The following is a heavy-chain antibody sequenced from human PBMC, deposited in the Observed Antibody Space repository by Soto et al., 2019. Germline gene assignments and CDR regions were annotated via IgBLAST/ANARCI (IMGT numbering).Heavy chain of an antibody. V-gene: IGHV1-3*01. Sequence: ASAKVSCKASGYTFTSYAMHWVRQAPGQRLEWMGWINAGNGNTKYSQKFQGRVTITRDTSASTAYMELSSLRSEDTAVYYCARARGIAADARNWFDPWGQGTLVTVSS. D-gene: IGHD6-13*01. CDR3: ARARGIAADARNWFDP. CDR2: INAGNGNT. J-gene: IGHJ5*02. CDR1: GYTFTSYA.